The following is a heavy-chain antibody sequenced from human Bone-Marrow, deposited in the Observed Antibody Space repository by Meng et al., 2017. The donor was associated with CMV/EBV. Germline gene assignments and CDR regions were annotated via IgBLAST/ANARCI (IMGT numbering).Heavy chain of an antibody. D-gene: IGHD6-19*01. CDR3: ARSSGWSRFDY. V-gene: IGHV1-2*02. CDR1: CYTNTGYN. CDR2: VNPNDDT. Sequence: LVVSGAEVTKPWASVNFYCKASCYTNTGYNMLWGRQAPGQWLEWMGWVNPNDDTNYAQNFQGRVTMTRDMSINTVYMELSRLTSDDTALYYCARSSGWSRFDYWGLGTLVTVSS. J-gene: IGHJ4*02.